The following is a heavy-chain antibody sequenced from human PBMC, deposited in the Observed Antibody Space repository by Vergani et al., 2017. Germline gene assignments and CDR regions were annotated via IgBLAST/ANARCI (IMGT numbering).Heavy chain of an antibody. Sequence: QVQLQESGPGLVKPSETLSLTCAVSGYSISSGSYWAWIRQPPGKGLEWIGSIFHSGTNHYNSSIESLVTISVDTSRNQFSPRLSSLTAADTAVYYCARHNLWGDSQSGIDFWGLGTLVIVSS. J-gene: IGHJ4*02. CDR1: GYSISSGSY. V-gene: IGHV4-38-2*01. CDR3: ARHNLWGDSQSGIDF. CDR2: IFHSGTN. D-gene: IGHD2-21*02.